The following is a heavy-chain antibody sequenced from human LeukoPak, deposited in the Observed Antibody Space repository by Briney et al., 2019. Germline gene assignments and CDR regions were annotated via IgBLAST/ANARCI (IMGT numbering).Heavy chain of an antibody. CDR2: IYYSGST. V-gene: IGHV4-30-4*07. Sequence: PSQTLSLTCAVSGGSIGSGGYSWSWIRQPPGKGLEWFVYIYYSGSTYYNPSLKSRVTIAVDTSKNQFCLKLISVTAADTAVYYCARDRSFGDDGGYWGQGTLGTASS. J-gene: IGHJ4*02. D-gene: IGHD4-17*01. CDR3: ARDRSFGDDGGY. CDR1: GGSIGSGGYS.